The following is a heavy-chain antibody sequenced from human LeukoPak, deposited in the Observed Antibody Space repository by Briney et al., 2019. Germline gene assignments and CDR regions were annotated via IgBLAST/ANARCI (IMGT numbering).Heavy chain of an antibody. CDR3: ARGEYYYDGGY. CDR2: IKEDGSQK. V-gene: IGHV3-7*01. D-gene: IGHD3-22*01. CDR1: GFTISSYW. Sequence: GGSLRLSCAASGFTISSYWMSWVRQAPGKGLEWVANIKEDGSQKYYVDSVRGRFTMSRDNAKNSLYLQMNSLRTEDTAVYYCARGEYYYDGGYWGQGTLVTVSS. J-gene: IGHJ4*02.